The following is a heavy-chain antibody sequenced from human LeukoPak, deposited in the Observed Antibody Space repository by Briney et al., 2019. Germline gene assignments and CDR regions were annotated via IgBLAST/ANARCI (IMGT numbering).Heavy chain of an antibody. V-gene: IGHV3-33*08. D-gene: IGHD3-22*01. CDR2: IWYDGSNK. J-gene: IGHJ3*02. CDR3: ARDQPYYYDSSGNDAFDI. Sequence: GGSLRLSCAASGFTLSSYEMNWVRQAPGKGPEWVAVIWYDGSNKYYADSVKGRFTISRDNSKNTLYLQMNSLRAEDTAVYYCARDQPYYYDSSGNDAFDIWGQGTMVTVSS. CDR1: GFTLSSYE.